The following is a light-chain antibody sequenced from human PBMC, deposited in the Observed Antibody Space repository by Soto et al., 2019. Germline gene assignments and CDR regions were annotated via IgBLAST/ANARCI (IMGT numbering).Light chain of an antibody. V-gene: IGLV1-40*01. J-gene: IGLJ2*01. Sequence: QSVLTQPPSVSGAPGQRVTISCTGGSSNIGAGYDVHWYQQLPGTAPKLLIFANNNRPSGVPDRFSGSKSGTSASLAITGLQAEDEADYYCQSYDSSLSGWLFGGGTKVTVL. CDR1: SSNIGAGYD. CDR2: ANN. CDR3: QSYDSSLSGWL.